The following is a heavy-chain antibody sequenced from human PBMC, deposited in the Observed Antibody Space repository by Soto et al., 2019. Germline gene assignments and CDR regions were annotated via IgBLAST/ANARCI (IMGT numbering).Heavy chain of an antibody. CDR3: ARATVKYYYDSSGYYPTFGY. CDR2: INPSGGST. Sequence: ASVKVSCKASGYTFTSYYMHWVRQAPGQGLEWMGIINPSGGSTSYAQKFQGRVTMTRDTSTSTVYMELSSLRSEDTAVYYCARATVKYYYDSSGYYPTFGYWGQGTLVTVS. V-gene: IGHV1-46*01. D-gene: IGHD3-22*01. J-gene: IGHJ4*02. CDR1: GYTFTSYY.